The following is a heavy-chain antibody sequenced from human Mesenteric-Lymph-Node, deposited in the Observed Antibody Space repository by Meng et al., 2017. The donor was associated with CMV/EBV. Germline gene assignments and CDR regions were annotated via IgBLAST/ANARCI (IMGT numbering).Heavy chain of an antibody. J-gene: IGHJ4*02. Sequence: SISSGSYYWSWVRQHPGKGLEWIGYIYHSGTTYYTPSLKSRVSISVDTSKNQFSLKVNSVTAADTAVYYCARAPRYCSSTSCHAYPDYWGQGTLVTVSS. D-gene: IGHD2-2*01. CDR2: IYHSGTT. V-gene: IGHV4-31*02. CDR1: SISSGSYY. CDR3: ARAPRYCSSTSCHAYPDY.